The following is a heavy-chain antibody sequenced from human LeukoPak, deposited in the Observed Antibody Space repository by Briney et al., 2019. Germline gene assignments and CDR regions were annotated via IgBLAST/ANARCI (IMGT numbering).Heavy chain of an antibody. CDR1: GGSISSYY. J-gene: IGHJ4*02. Sequence: SETLSLTCTVSGGSISSYYWSWIRQPPGKGLEWIGYIYYSGSTNYNPSLKSRVTISVDTSKNQFSLKLSSVTAADTAVYYCARDYGDYFDYWGQGTLVTVSS. V-gene: IGHV4-59*01. CDR3: ARDYGDYFDY. D-gene: IGHD4-17*01. CDR2: IYYSGST.